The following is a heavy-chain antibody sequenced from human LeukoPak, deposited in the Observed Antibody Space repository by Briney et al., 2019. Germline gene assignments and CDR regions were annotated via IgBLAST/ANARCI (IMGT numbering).Heavy chain of an antibody. CDR1: GYTFTSYA. CDR2: IRAHNSDT. V-gene: IGHV1-18*01. Sequence: ASVKVSCKASGYTFTSYAISWVRQAPGQGLEWMGWIRAHNSDTNHAQQLQGRVTMTTDTSTRTAYMELRSLRSEDTAVHYCARGEFICTINTCYASALDSWGQGTLVTVSS. J-gene: IGHJ4*02. D-gene: IGHD2-2*01. CDR3: ARGEFICTINTCYASALDS.